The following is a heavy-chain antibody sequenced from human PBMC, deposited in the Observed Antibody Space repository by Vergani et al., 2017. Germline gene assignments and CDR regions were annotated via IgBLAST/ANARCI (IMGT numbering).Heavy chain of an antibody. CDR3: ASLSYDTTPYLQGGYDC. Sequence: DVHLAESGGGFFQPGGSLRLSCSASGFSFNSYWMHWVRQVPGKGLLWVSRSKSDGSITAYADSVKGRFTISRDNSKNMLYLQMNSLRAEDTAVYYCASLSYDTTPYLQGGYDCWGQGTLVSVSS. CDR2: SKSDGSIT. D-gene: IGHD3-22*01. V-gene: IGHV3-74*03. J-gene: IGHJ4*02. CDR1: GFSFNSYW.